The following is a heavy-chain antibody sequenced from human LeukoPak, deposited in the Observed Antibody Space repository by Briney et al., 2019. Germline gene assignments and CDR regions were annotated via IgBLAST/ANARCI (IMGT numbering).Heavy chain of an antibody. CDR2: ISAYNGNT. CDR3: ARDSVVPAALTLNWFDP. V-gene: IGHV1-18*01. J-gene: IGHJ5*02. D-gene: IGHD2-2*01. CDR1: GYTFTSYG. Sequence: ASVKVSCKASGYTFTSYGISWVRQAPGQGLEWMGWISAYNGNTNYAQKLQGRVTMTTDTSTSTAYMELRSLRSDDTAVYYCARDSVVPAALTLNWFDPWGQGTVVTVSS.